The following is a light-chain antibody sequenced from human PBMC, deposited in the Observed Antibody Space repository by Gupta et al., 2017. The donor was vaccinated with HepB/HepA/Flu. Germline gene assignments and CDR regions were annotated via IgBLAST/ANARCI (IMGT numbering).Light chain of an antibody. Sequence: QSVLTQPPSVSGAPGQTVTISCTGTSANLGAGFDVHWYKNLPGTAPKLLIYTNNNRPSGVPVRFSGSKSGTSASLAITGLQPDDEADYYCQSYDTSLGGSVFGGGTKLTVL. V-gene: IGLV1-40*01. CDR2: TNN. CDR1: SANLGAGFD. J-gene: IGLJ2*01. CDR3: QSYDTSLGGSV.